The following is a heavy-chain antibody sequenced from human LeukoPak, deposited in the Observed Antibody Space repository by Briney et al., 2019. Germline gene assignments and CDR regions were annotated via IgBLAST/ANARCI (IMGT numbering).Heavy chain of an antibody. D-gene: IGHD3-10*01. J-gene: IGHJ5*02. Sequence: PGGSLRLSCAASGFTFSSYNMNWVRQAPGKGLEWVSYISSSSSTIYYADSVKGRFTISRDNAKNSLYLQMNSLRAEDTAVYYCARAPYYYGSGSYPWGQGTLVTVSS. V-gene: IGHV3-48*01. CDR2: ISSSSSTI. CDR1: GFTFSSYN. CDR3: ARAPYYYGSGSYP.